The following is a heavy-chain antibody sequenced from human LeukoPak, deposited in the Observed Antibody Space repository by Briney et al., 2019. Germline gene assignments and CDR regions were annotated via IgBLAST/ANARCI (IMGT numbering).Heavy chain of an antibody. V-gene: IGHV3-48*04. D-gene: IGHD2-2*02. CDR2: IGGDGIA. CDR1: GFTFSSYW. J-gene: IGHJ6*02. Sequence: GGSLRLSCAASGFTFSSYWMHWVRQAPGKGLEWISYIGGDGIAFYADSVKGRFTASRDNAKNSLYLEMKSLRPEDTALYYCARDLGSLPAAIGYSYYGLDVWGQGTTVTVSS. CDR3: ARDLGSLPAAIGYSYYGLDV.